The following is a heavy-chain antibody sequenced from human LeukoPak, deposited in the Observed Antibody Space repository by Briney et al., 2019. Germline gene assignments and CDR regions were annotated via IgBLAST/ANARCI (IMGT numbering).Heavy chain of an antibody. V-gene: IGHV3-23*01. CDR2: ISASGSNT. CDR1: GVRFSNYA. J-gene: IGHJ5*02. CDR3: IVFGGSNH. Sequence: PGGSLRLSCAVSGVRFSNYAMIWVRQAPGKGLEWVSTISASGSNTYYADSVKGRFTISRDTSKNTLYLQINSLRVEDTAVYYCIVFGGSNHWGQGTLVTVSS. D-gene: IGHD4-23*01.